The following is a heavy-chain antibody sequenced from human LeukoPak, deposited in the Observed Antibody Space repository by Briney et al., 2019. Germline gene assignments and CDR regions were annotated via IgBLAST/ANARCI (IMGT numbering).Heavy chain of an antibody. CDR2: ISAYNGNT. CDR1: GYTFTSYG. J-gene: IGHJ4*02. D-gene: IGHD3-10*01. Sequence: ASVKVSCKASGYTFTSYGISWMRQAPGQGLEWMGWISAYNGNTNYAQKLQGRVTMTTDTSTSTAYMELRGLRSDDTAVYYCASGVVRGVIPQWGQGTLVTVSS. V-gene: IGHV1-18*01. CDR3: ASGVVRGVIPQ.